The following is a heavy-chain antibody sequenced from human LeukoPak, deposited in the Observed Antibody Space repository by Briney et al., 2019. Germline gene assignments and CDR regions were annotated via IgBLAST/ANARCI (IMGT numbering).Heavy chain of an antibody. D-gene: IGHD3-22*01. CDR1: GYTFTSYA. CDR2: INAGNGNT. CDR3: ARGYYITMIVVAAYFDY. J-gene: IGHJ4*02. V-gene: IGHV1-3*01. Sequence: ASVKVSCKASGYTFTSYAMHWVRQAPGQRLEWMGWINAGNGNTKYSQKFQGRVTITRDTSASTAYMELSSLRSEDTAVYFCARGYYITMIVVAAYFDYWGQGTLVTVSS.